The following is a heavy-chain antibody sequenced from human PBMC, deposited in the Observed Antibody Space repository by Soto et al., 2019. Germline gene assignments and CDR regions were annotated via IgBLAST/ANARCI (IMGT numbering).Heavy chain of an antibody. V-gene: IGHV3-13*01. J-gene: IGHJ6*02. CDR2: ISNAGDT. Sequence: EVQLVESGGGLVQPGGSLRLSCAASGCGFNGYDMHWVRQAPGKNLEWVAAISNAGDTYYLCSVKCRFTISREDAKNSLALQMTSLRVGDTAVYYCARGGDRFDGMDVWGQGTTVTVSS. CDR3: ARGGDRFDGMDV. D-gene: IGHD3-16*01. CDR1: GCGFNGYD.